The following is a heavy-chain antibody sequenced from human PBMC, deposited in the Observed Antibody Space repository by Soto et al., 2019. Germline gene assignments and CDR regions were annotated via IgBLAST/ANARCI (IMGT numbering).Heavy chain of an antibody. J-gene: IGHJ4*02. D-gene: IGHD6-13*01. CDR3: ARLKHSNSWLFDY. V-gene: IGHV4-31*03. CDR1: GGSISSGGYY. CDR2: INDSGST. Sequence: QVQLQESGPGLVKPSQTLSLTCTVSGGSISSGGYYWSWIRQHPGQGLEWIGYINDSGSTYNNPPLKRRGTITVEEPKNQSSLKLISVTAADAALYYCARLKHSNSWLFDYWGQGTLVTVSS.